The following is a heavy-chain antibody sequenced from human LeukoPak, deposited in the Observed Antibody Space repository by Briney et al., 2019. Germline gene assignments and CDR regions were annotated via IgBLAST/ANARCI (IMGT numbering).Heavy chain of an antibody. CDR1: GFTFSSYA. V-gene: IGHV3-23*01. J-gene: IGHJ4*02. D-gene: IGHD4/OR15-4a*01. Sequence: GGSLRLSCAASGFTFSSYAMSWVRQAPGKGLGWVSSISGSGYDIFYADSVKGRFTISRDNSKNTLYLQMNSLRAEDTAVYYCAETIRSTYWGQGTLVTVSS. CDR3: AETIRSTY. CDR2: ISGSGYDI.